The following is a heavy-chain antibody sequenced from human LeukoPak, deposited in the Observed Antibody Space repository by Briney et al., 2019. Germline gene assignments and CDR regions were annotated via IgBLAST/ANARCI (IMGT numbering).Heavy chain of an antibody. CDR1: GFTFSNSA. CDR3: AKGGGSIFFDY. D-gene: IGHD1-26*01. CDR2: ISGGGGST. J-gene: IGHJ4*02. Sequence: GGSLGLSCVASGFTFSNSAMSWVRQAPGKGLEWVSAISGGGGSTYYADSVKGRFTISRDNSKNTLYLQMNSLRAEDTAVYHCAKGGGSIFFDYWGQGTLDTVSS. V-gene: IGHV3-23*01.